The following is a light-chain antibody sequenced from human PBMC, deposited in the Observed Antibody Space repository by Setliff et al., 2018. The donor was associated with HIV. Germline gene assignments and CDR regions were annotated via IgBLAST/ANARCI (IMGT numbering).Light chain of an antibody. V-gene: IGLV2-23*01. CDR2: EGS. CDR1: SSDVGSYSL. J-gene: IGLJ1*01. Sequence: QSVLTQPASVSGSPGQPITISCTGTSSDVGSYSLVSWYQQHPGKAPKLMIYEGSKRPSGVSNRFSGSKSGNTASLTISGLQAEDEADYYCCSYAGSSIFYVFGTGTKVTVL. CDR3: CSYAGSSIFYV.